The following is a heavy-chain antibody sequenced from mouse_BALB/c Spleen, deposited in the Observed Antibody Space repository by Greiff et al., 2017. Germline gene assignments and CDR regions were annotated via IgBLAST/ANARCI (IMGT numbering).Heavy chain of an antibody. Sequence: EVQLVESGGGLVQPGGSRKLSCAASGFTFSSFGLHWVRQAPEKGLEWVAYISSGSSTIYYADTVKGRFTISRDNPKNTLFLQMTSLRSEDTAMYYCARSGAYYFDYWGQGTTHTVSS. CDR2: ISSGSSTI. D-gene: IGHD3-1*01. CDR1: GFTFSSFG. J-gene: IGHJ2*01. V-gene: IGHV5-17*02. CDR3: ARSGAYYFDY.